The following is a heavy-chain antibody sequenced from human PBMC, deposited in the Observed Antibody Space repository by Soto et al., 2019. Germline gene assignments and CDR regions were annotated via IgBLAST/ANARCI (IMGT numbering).Heavy chain of an antibody. CDR3: ARGRGYCSGGSCPLDNSLNAFDI. V-gene: IGHV4-34*01. J-gene: IGHJ3*02. CDR1: GGSFSGYY. CDR2: INHSGST. Sequence: SSETLSLTCAVYGGSFSGYYWSWIRQPPGKGLEWIGEINHSGSTNYNPSLKGRVTISVDTSKNQFSLKLSSVTAADTAVYYCARGRGYCSGGSCPLDNSLNAFDIWGQGTMVTVSS. D-gene: IGHD2-15*01.